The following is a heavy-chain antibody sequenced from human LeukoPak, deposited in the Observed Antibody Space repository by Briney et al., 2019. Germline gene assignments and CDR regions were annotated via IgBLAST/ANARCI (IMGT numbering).Heavy chain of an antibody. CDR2: IYYSGST. J-gene: IGHJ3*02. CDR3: ARDRSSGYYPDAFDI. Sequence: SETLSPTCTVSGGSISSYYWSWIRQPPGKGLEWIGYIYYSGSTNYNPSLKSRVTISVDTSKNQFSLKLSSVTAADTAVYYCARDRSSGYYPDAFDIWGQGTMVTVSS. V-gene: IGHV4-59*01. CDR1: GGSISSYY. D-gene: IGHD3-22*01.